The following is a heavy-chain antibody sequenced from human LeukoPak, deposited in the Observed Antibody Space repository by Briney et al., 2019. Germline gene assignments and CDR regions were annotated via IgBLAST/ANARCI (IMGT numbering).Heavy chain of an antibody. CDR3: TGNYYGSGSYADFDY. Sequence: GGSLRFSCAASGFTFSGSALHWVRQASGKGLEWVGRIRSTANGYATAYAASVKGRFTISRDDSKNTAYLQMDSLKTEDTAVYYCTGNYYGSGSYADFDYWGQGTLVTVSS. CDR2: IRSTANGYAT. V-gene: IGHV3-73*01. J-gene: IGHJ4*02. CDR1: GFTFSGSA. D-gene: IGHD3-10*01.